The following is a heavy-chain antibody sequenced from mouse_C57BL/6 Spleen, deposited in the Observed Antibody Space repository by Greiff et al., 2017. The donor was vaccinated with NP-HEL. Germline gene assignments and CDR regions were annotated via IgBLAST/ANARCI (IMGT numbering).Heavy chain of an antibody. CDR2: ISSGGDYI. V-gene: IGHV5-9-1*02. J-gene: IGHJ4*01. CDR3: TRDAGTGYYAMDY. D-gene: IGHD4-1*01. Sequence: EVQVVESGEGLVKPGGSLKLSCAASGFTFSSYAMSWVRQTPEKRLEWVAYISSGGDYIYYADTVKGRFTISRDNARNTLYLQMSSLKSEDTAMYYCTRDAGTGYYAMDYWGQGTSVTVSS. CDR1: GFTFSSYA.